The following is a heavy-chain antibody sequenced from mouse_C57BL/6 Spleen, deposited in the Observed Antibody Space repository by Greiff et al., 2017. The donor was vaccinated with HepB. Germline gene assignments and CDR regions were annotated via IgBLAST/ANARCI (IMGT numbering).Heavy chain of an antibody. CDR3: ARRNYYYGSSYGYFDV. Sequence: QVQLQQSGPGLVQPSQSLSITCTVSGFSLTSYGVHWVRQSPGKGLEWLGVIWSGGSTDYNAAFISRLSISKDNSKSQVFFKMNSLQADDTAIYYCARRNYYYGSSYGYFDVWGTGTTVTVSS. V-gene: IGHV2-2*01. CDR1: GFSLTSYG. J-gene: IGHJ1*03. CDR2: IWSGGST. D-gene: IGHD1-1*01.